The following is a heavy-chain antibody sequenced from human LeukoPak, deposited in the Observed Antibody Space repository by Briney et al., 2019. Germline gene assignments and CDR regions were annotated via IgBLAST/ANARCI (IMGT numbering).Heavy chain of an antibody. CDR1: GFTFSTYW. J-gene: IGHJ4*02. V-gene: IGHV3-74*01. Sequence: PGGSLRLSCVASGFTFSTYWMHWVRQAPGKGLVWVARIHSDGSSTTYADSVKGRFTISRDNAKNTLYLQVNSLRAEDTAVYYCARDIYSKSGDDYWGQGTLVTVSS. CDR3: ARDIYSKSGDDY. CDR2: IHSDGSST. D-gene: IGHD6-13*01.